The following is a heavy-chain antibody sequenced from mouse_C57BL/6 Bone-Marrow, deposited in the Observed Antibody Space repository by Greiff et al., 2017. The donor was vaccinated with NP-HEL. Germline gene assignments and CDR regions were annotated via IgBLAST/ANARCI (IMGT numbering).Heavy chain of an antibody. CDR2: INPGSGGT. CDR3: ARGGGNYPFAY. D-gene: IGHD2-1*01. CDR1: GYAFTNYL. V-gene: IGHV1-54*01. J-gene: IGHJ3*01. Sequence: VQVVESGAELVRPGTSVKVSCKASGYAFTNYLIEWVKQRPGQGLEWIGVINPGSGGTNYNEKFKGKATLTADKSSSTAYMQLSSLTSEDSAVYFCARGGGNYPFAYWGQGTLVTVSA.